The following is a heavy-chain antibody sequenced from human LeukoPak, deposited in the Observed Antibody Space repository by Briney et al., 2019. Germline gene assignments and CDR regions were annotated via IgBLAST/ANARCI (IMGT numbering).Heavy chain of an antibody. CDR2: ISYDGSNK. CDR3: AKGGRWLQSGVDY. CDR1: GFTFSSYG. Sequence: GGSLRLSCAASGFTFSSYGMHWVRQAPGKGLEWVAVISYDGSNKYYADSVKGRFTISRDNSKNTLYLQMNSLRAEDTAVYYCAKGGRWLQSGVDYWGQGTLVTVSS. D-gene: IGHD5-24*01. V-gene: IGHV3-30*18. J-gene: IGHJ4*02.